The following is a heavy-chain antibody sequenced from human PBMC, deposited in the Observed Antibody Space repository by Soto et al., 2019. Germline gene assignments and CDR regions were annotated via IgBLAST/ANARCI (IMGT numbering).Heavy chain of an antibody. CDR1: VFTFSNYG. Sequence: GGSLRLSCAASVFTFSNYGMHLVRQAPGKGLECVAFIWYDGGNKYYAESVKGRFTISRDNSKNTLYLQMNSLRAQDTAVYYCERDGDVNTGFGKDYWGHGTRVTVSS. D-gene: IGHD3-16*01. V-gene: IGHV3-33*01. CDR3: ERDGDVNTGFGKDY. CDR2: IWYDGGNK. J-gene: IGHJ4*01.